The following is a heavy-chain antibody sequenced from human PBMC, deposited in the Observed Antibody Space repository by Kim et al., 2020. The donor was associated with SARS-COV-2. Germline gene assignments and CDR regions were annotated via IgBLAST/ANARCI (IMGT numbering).Heavy chain of an antibody. D-gene: IGHD3-9*01. CDR3: ARFEGFGMDV. V-gene: IGHV3-21*01. J-gene: IGHJ6*02. CDR2: SYI. Sequence: SYIYYADSAKGRFTISRDNAKSSLLLQMNSLRVEDTGVYYCARFEGFGMDVWGQGTTVTVSS.